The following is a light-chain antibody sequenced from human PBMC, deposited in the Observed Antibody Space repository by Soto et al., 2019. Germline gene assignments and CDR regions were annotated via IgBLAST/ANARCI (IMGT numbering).Light chain of an antibody. CDR3: QQYGSSPRT. Sequence: EIVLTQSPVTLSFSPVNIPTLSCMSSQSVDSSNPAWYQQRPGQAPRLLIHGASSRAPDIPDRFSGSGSGTDFTLTISGLEVDDFAVYYCQQYGSSPRTFGQGTKVDIK. J-gene: IGKJ1*01. CDR2: GAS. V-gene: IGKV3-20*01. CDR1: QSVDSSN.